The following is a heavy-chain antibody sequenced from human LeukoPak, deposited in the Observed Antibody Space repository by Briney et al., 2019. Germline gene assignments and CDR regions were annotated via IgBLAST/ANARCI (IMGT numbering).Heavy chain of an antibody. D-gene: IGHD4-23*01. CDR1: GGSISSDSYY. CDR2: ISYSGST. CDR3: ARRTRVGNTGVYFDY. J-gene: IGHJ4*02. Sequence: SETLSLTCTVSGGSISSDSYYWGWIRQPPGTGLERIGSISYSGSTYYNPSLKSRVTISVDTSKNQFSLKLSSVTAADKAVYYCARRTRVGNTGVYFDYWGQGTLVTVSS. V-gene: IGHV4-39*01.